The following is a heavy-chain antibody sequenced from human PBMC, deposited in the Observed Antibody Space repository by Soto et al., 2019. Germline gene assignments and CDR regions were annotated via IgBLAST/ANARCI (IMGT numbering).Heavy chain of an antibody. CDR1: GYTFTSYG. Sequence: ASVKVSCKASGYTFTSYGISWVRQAPGQRLEWMGWINAGNGNTKYSQKFQGRVTITRDTSASTAYMELSSLRSEDTAVYYCARGLNGYLHYFDRWGQGTLVTVSS. CDR2: INAGNGNT. D-gene: IGHD5-18*01. V-gene: IGHV1-3*01. J-gene: IGHJ4*02. CDR3: ARGLNGYLHYFDR.